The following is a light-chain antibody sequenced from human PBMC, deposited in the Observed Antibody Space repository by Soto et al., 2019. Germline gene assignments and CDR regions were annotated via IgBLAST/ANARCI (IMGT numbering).Light chain of an antibody. Sequence: IQITQYTSSMHESLEYRVTITRGASQGISTYLNWYQQKPGKAPKLLIYAASSLQSGVPSRFSGSGSGTDFTLTISCLQSEEFATDYCQQANSFTITFGQGTRLEIK. CDR1: QGISTY. J-gene: IGKJ5*01. CDR2: AAS. CDR3: QQANSFTIT. V-gene: IGKV1-12*01.